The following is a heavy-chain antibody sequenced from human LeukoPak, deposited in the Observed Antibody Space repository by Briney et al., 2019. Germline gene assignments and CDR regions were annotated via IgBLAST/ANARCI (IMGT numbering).Heavy chain of an antibody. Sequence: SETLSLTCTVSGGSISSSSYYWGWIRQPPGKGLEWIGSIYYSGSTYYNPSLKSRVTISVDTSKNQFSLKLSSVTAADTAVYYCAREGGMVRGEVSFYYGMDVWGQGTTVTVSS. CDR3: AREGGMVRGEVSFYYGMDV. D-gene: IGHD3-10*01. V-gene: IGHV4-39*07. CDR2: IYYSGST. CDR1: GGSISSSSYY. J-gene: IGHJ6*02.